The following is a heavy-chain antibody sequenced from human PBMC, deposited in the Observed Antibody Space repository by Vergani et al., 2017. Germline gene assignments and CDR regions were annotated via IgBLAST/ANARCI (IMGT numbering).Heavy chain of an antibody. Sequence: EVQLLESGGGLVQPGGSLRLSCEASGFTFSSYAMSWVRQAPGKGLEWDSAISGSGGSTYYADSVKGRFPISRDNSKNTLYLQMNSLRAEDTAVYYCAKGTYYYDSSGYSYWGQGTLVTVSS. J-gene: IGHJ4*02. V-gene: IGHV3-23*01. CDR2: ISGSGGST. CDR3: AKGTYYYDSSGYSY. D-gene: IGHD3-22*01. CDR1: GFTFSSYA.